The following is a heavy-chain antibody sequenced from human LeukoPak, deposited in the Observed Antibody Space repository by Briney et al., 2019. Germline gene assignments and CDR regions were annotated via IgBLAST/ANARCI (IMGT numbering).Heavy chain of an antibody. CDR3: ARDLGTTPSYYYYYGMDV. J-gene: IGHJ6*02. D-gene: IGHD1-7*01. V-gene: IGHV3-30-3*01. Sequence: PGGSLRLSCAASGFTFSSYAMHWVRQAPGKGLEWVAVISYDGSNKYYADSVKGRFTISRDNSKNTLYLQMNSLRAEDTAVYYCARDLGTTPSYYYYYGMDVWGQGTTVTVS. CDR1: GFTFSSYA. CDR2: ISYDGSNK.